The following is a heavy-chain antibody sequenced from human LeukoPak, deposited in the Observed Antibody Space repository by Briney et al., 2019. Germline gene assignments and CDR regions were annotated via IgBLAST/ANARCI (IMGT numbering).Heavy chain of an antibody. D-gene: IGHD6-13*01. CDR3: AAAAEDAFDI. V-gene: IGHV4-30-2*01. J-gene: IGHJ3*02. CDR2: IYHSGST. CDR1: GGSISSGGYY. Sequence: PSETLSLTCTVSGGSISSGGYYWSWIRQPPGKGLEWIGYIYHSGSTYYNPSLKSRVTISVDRSKNQFSLKLSSVTAADTAVYYCAAAAEDAFDIWGQGTMVTVSS.